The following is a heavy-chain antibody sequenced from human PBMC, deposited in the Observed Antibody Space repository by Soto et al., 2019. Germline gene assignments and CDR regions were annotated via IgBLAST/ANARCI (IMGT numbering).Heavy chain of an antibody. V-gene: IGHV1-69*13. CDR3: EREAGGGGDWTPDVY. Sequence: GASVKVSCKASGGTFSSYAISWVRQAPGQGLEWMGGIIPIFGTANYAQKFQGRVTITADESTSTAYMELSSLRSEDTAVYYCEREAGGGGDWTPDVYWGQGTLVTVSS. D-gene: IGHD2-21*02. CDR1: GGTFSSYA. CDR2: IIPIFGTA. J-gene: IGHJ4*02.